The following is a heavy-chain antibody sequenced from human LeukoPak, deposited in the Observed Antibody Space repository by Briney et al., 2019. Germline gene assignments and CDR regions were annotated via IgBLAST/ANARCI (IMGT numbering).Heavy chain of an antibody. CDR3: ARDGVPIEY. D-gene: IGHD3-16*01. CDR1: GYSFTGYY. V-gene: IGHV1-2*02. CDR2: INPSSGGT. J-gene: IGHJ4*02. Sequence: ASVKVSCKASGYSFTGYYMHWMRQAPGQGLEWMGWINPSSGGTNYAEKFQGRVTVTRDTSISTAYMELTSLRYEDTAMHYCARDGVPIEYWGQGTLVTVSS.